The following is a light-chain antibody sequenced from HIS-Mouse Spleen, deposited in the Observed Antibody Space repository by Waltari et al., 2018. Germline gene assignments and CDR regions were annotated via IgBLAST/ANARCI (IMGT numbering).Light chain of an antibody. V-gene: IGKV3-15*01. CDR1: QSVRSN. J-gene: IGKJ3*01. Sequence: EIVMTQSPATLSVSPGERATLSCRASQSVRSNLAWYQQKPGQAPRLLIYGASTRATGIPARFSGSGSGTEFTLTISSLQSEDFAVYYCQQYKNWPLFTFGPGTKVDIK. CDR2: GAS. CDR3: QQYKNWPLFT.